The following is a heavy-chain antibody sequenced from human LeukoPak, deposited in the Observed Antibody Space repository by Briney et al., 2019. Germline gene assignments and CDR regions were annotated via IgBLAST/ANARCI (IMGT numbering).Heavy chain of an antibody. CDR1: GGPISSSSYY. V-gene: IGHV4-39*02. Sequence: SETLSLTCTVSGGPISSSSYYWGWIRQPPGKGLEWIGSIYYSGSTYYNPSLKSRVTISVDTSKNQFSLKLSSVTAADTAVYYCARDGDPAKPYDFWSGYQEVWFDPWGQGTLVTVSS. J-gene: IGHJ5*02. CDR2: IYYSGST. CDR3: ARDGDPAKPYDFWSGYQEVWFDP. D-gene: IGHD3-3*01.